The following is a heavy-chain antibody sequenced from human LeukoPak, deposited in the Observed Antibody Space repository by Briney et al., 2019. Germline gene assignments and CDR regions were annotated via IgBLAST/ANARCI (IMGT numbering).Heavy chain of an antibody. CDR1: GGSISSYY. J-gene: IGHJ5*02. D-gene: IGHD2-2*01. Sequence: SETLSLTCIVSGGSISSYYWSWIRQPPGKGLEWIGYIYYSGSTNYNPSLKSRVTISVDTSKNQFSLKLSSVTAADTAVYYCARRNPYCSSTSCYQSPWFDPWGQGTLVTVSS. V-gene: IGHV4-59*08. CDR2: IYYSGST. CDR3: ARRNPYCSSTSCYQSPWFDP.